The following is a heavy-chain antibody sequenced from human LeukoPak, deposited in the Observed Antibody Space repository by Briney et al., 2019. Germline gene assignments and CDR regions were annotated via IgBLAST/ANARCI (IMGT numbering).Heavy chain of an antibody. CDR3: ARDASSGSYDY. Sequence: GGSLRLSCAASGFTFSSYWMSWVRQAPGKGLEGVANIKQDGSEKYYVDSVKGRFTISRDNAKNPLYLHMNSLRAEDTAVYYCARDASSGSYDYWGQGTLVTVSS. D-gene: IGHD1-26*01. V-gene: IGHV3-7*01. CDR2: IKQDGSEK. J-gene: IGHJ4*02. CDR1: GFTFSSYW.